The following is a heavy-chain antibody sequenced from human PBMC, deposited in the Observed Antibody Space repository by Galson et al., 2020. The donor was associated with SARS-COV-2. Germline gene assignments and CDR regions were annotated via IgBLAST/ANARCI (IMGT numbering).Heavy chain of an antibody. J-gene: IGHJ5*02. CDR2: IYYTGLT. CDR1: GASVSSASYY. Sequence: ASEPLSLTCTVSGASVSSASYYWTWIRQPPGKGLEWIGYIYYTGLTSYSPSLKSRVTISLETSKNQFSLNLRSVTAADTAKYYCATVPKGRVYVDPWGQGALVTVSS. D-gene: IGHD2-15*01. CDR3: ATVPKGRVYVDP. V-gene: IGHV4-61*01.